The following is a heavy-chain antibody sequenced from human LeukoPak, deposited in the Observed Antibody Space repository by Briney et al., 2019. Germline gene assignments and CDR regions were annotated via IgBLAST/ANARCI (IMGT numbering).Heavy chain of an antibody. CDR3: ATNTMVRGVIRYYFDY. CDR2: FDPEDGET. Sequence: ASVKVSCKVSGYTLTELSMHRVRQALGKGLEWMGGFDPEDGETIYAQKFQGRVTMTEDTSTDTAYMELSSLRSEGTAVYYCATNTMVRGVIRYYFDYWGQGTLVTVSS. J-gene: IGHJ4*02. CDR1: GYTLTELS. D-gene: IGHD3-10*01. V-gene: IGHV1-24*01.